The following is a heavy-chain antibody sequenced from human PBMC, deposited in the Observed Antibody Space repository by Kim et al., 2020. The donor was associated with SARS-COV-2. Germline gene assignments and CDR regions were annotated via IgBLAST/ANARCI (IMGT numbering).Heavy chain of an antibody. V-gene: IGHV3-23*01. J-gene: IGHJ6*02. Sequence: GGSLRLSCAASGFTFSSYAMSWVRQAPGKGLEWVSAISGSGGSTYYADSVKGRFTISRDNSKNTLYLQMNSLRAEDTAVYYCAKDVSLIAIFGVVTRGGMDVWSQGTTVTVSS. D-gene: IGHD3-3*01. CDR3: AKDVSLIAIFGVVTRGGMDV. CDR1: GFTFSSYA. CDR2: ISGSGGST.